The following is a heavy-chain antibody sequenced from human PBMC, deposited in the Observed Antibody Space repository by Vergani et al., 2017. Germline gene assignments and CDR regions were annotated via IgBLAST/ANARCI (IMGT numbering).Heavy chain of an antibody. J-gene: IGHJ6*02. V-gene: IGHV3-48*04. CDR1: GFTFSSYS. D-gene: IGHD2-15*01. Sequence: EVQLVESGGGLVQPGGSLRLSCAASGFTFSSYSMNWVRQAPGKGLEWVSYISSSSSTIYYADSVKGRFTISRDNAKNSLYLQMNSLRAEDMAVYYCAREEGGYCSGGSCYGMDVWGQGTTVTVSS. CDR3: AREEGGYCSGGSCYGMDV. CDR2: ISSSSSTI.